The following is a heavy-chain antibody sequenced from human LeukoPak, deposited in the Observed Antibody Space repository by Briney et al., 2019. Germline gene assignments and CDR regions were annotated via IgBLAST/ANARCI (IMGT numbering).Heavy chain of an antibody. D-gene: IGHD4-23*01. V-gene: IGHV3-21*01. J-gene: IGHJ4*02. CDR3: ARVRYGGNLEGNYFDY. CDR2: ISRSSTYI. Sequence: PGGSLRLSCAASGFTFSSYNMNWVRQAPGKGLEWVSSISRSSTYIYYADSVKGRFTISRDNAKNSLYLQMNSLRAEDTAVYYCARVRYGGNLEGNYFDYWGQGTLVTVSS. CDR1: GFTFSSYN.